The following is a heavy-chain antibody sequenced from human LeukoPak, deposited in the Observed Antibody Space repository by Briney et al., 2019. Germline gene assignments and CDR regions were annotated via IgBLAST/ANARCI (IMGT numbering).Heavy chain of an antibody. D-gene: IGHD1-14*01. V-gene: IGHV3-23*01. Sequence: GGSLRPSCAASGFTFSSYAMSWVRQAPGKGLEWVSAISGSGGSTYYADSVKGRFTISRDNSKNTLYLQMNSLRDEDTAVYYCAKEPAHRGYFDYWGQGTLVTVSS. CDR2: ISGSGGST. CDR3: AKEPAHRGYFDY. J-gene: IGHJ4*02. CDR1: GFTFSSYA.